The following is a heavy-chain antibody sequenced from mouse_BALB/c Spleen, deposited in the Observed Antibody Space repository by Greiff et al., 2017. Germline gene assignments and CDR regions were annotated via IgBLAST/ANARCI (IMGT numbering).Heavy chain of an antibody. V-gene: IGHV1-14*01. CDR3: AISWRTGTCERFAY. D-gene: IGHD4-1*01. CDR1: GYTFTSYV. CDR2: INPYNDGT. J-gene: IGHJ3*01. Sequence: QLQESGPELVKPGASVKMSCKASGYTFTSYVMHWVKQKPGQGLEWIGYINPYNDGTKYNEKFKGKATLTSDKSSSKAYMELCSLTSEESAVYYCAISWRTGTCERFAYWGEETLVTVSA.